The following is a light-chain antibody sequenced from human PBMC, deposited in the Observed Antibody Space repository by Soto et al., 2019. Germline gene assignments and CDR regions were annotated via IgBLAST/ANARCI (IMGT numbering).Light chain of an antibody. J-gene: IGKJ1*01. CDR2: DAS. CDR3: QQYNSYSPVT. V-gene: IGKV1-5*01. Sequence: DIQMTQSPSTLSASVGDRVTITCRASQSISSWLAWYQQKPGKAPKLLIYDASSLESGVPSRFSGSGSGTEFTLTISSLPPDDFATYYCQQYNSYSPVTFGQGTMVEIK. CDR1: QSISSW.